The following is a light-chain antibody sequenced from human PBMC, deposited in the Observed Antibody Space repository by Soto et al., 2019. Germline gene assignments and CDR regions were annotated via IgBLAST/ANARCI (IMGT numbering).Light chain of an antibody. CDR1: QDIYHY. CDR3: QQYKSYPLT. Sequence: DIQMTQSPSSLSASVGDRVTITCRASQDIYHYLAWFQQKPGKAPKSLIYGATSLQSGVPSKFSGSGSGTDFTLTISSLQPADFAIYYCQQYKSYPLTFGGGTKVEIK. J-gene: IGKJ4*01. CDR2: GAT. V-gene: IGKV1-16*02.